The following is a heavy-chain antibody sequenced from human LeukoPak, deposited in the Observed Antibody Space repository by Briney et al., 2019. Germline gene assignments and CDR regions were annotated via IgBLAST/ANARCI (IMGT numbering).Heavy chain of an antibody. Sequence: GASVKVSCKASGYSFIGYYIHWLRQAPGQGLEWMGWINPYSGDTNYARKFQGRVTMTRDTSISTAYMELSGLTSDDTSVHYCFSDDSSGNFDTWGQGTLVTVSS. D-gene: IGHD3-22*01. V-gene: IGHV1-2*02. CDR1: GYSFIGYY. J-gene: IGHJ4*02. CDR2: INPYSGDT. CDR3: FSDDSSGNFDT.